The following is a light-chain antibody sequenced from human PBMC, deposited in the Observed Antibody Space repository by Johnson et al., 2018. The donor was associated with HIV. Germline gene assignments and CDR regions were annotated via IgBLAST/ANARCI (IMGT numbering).Light chain of an antibody. CDR3: GTWDSSLSADV. Sequence: QSVLTQPPSVSAAPGQKVTISCSGSSSNIGNNYVSWYQQLPETAPKLLIYENNKRPSGIPDRFSGSKSGTSATLGITGLQTGDEADYYCGTWDSSLSADVFGTGTKVTVL. V-gene: IGLV1-51*02. J-gene: IGLJ1*01. CDR1: SSNIGNNY. CDR2: ENN.